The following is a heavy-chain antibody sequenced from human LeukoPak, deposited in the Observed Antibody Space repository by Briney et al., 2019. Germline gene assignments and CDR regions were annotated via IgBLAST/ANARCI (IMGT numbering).Heavy chain of an antibody. D-gene: IGHD2-2*01. CDR2: ISAYNGNT. Sequence: ASVKVYCQASGYPFTSYGISWVRQAPGQGPELMGWISAYNGNTNYAQKLQGRVTMTTDTSTNTAYMELRSLRSDDTAVYYCAREFAVPAVMDVWGKGTTVTVSS. V-gene: IGHV1-18*01. CDR3: AREFAVPAVMDV. CDR1: GYPFTSYG. J-gene: IGHJ6*03.